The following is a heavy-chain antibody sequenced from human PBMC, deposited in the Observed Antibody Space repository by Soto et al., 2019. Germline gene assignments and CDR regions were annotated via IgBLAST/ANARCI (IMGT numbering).Heavy chain of an antibody. V-gene: IGHV5-51*04. Sequence: EVQLVQSGAEVKKPGESLKISCKGSGYSFNTYWIGWVRQMPGKGLEWMGIIWPGDSDTRYSPSFQGQVTISVDKPISTAYLLWSSLKASDTAMYYCARHSAAGAEADYWGQGTLVTVSS. CDR2: IWPGDSDT. CDR3: ARHSAAGAEADY. J-gene: IGHJ4*02. D-gene: IGHD6-13*01. CDR1: GYSFNTYW.